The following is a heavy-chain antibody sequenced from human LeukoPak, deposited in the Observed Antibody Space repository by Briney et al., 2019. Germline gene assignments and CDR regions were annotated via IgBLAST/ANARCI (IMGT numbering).Heavy chain of an antibody. CDR3: ARWANHRGMEPHYLDL. J-gene: IGHJ4*02. Sequence: PSQTLSLTCTVSGGSISSGGYYWSWIRQHPGKGLEWIGNIHYNGSTYCNPSLKSRVTISVDTSKTHLSLKLTSVTAADTAVYFCARWANHRGMEPHYLDLWGQGTLVTVSA. CDR2: IHYNGST. V-gene: IGHV4-31*03. CDR1: GGSISSGGYY. D-gene: IGHD1-26*01.